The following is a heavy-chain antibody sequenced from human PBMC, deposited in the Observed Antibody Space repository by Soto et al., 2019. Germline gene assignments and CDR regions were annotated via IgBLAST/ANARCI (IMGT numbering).Heavy chain of an antibody. V-gene: IGHV4-34*01. CDR3: ARTGLITMVRGVITRSTDV. CDR2: INHSGST. Sequence: SETLSLTCAVYGGSFSGYYWSWIRQPPGKGLEWIGEINHSGSTNYNPSLKSRVTISVDTSKNQFSLKLSSVTAADTAVYYCARTGLITMVRGVITRSTDVWGKGTTVTVS. CDR1: GGSFSGYY. D-gene: IGHD3-10*01. J-gene: IGHJ6*03.